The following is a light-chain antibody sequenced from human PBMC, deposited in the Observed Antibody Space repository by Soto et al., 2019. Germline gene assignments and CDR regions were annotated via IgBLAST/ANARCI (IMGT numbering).Light chain of an antibody. CDR2: DTS. V-gene: IGKV3-15*01. J-gene: IGKJ4*01. Sequence: ETVMTQSPATVSVSPGERATLSCRVSRSVSTDLAWYQQKPGQAPRLLIYDTSARATGIPARFSGSGSGTEFTLTISSLQSEDFAVYFCQQYNTWPSPTFGGGTKVDLK. CDR1: RSVSTD. CDR3: QQYNTWPSPT.